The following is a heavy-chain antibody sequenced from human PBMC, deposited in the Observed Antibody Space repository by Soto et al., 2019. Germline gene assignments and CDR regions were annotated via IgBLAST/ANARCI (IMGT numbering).Heavy chain of an antibody. V-gene: IGHV3-23*04. Sequence: VQLVESGGGLVKPGGSLRLSCAASGFTFSDYYMSWIRQAPGKGLEWVSAISGSGGSTYYADSVKGRFTISRDNSKNTLYLQMNSLRAEDTAVYYCAKDNFYYFDYWGQGTLVTVSS. D-gene: IGHD1-20*01. CDR3: AKDNFYYFDY. J-gene: IGHJ4*02. CDR2: ISGSGGST. CDR1: GFTFSDYY.